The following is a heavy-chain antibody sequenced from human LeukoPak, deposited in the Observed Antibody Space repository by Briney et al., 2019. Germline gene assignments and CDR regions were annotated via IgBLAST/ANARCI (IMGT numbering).Heavy chain of an antibody. J-gene: IGHJ4*02. V-gene: IGHV3-66*01. Sequence: PGGSLRLSCAVSGLTVSNNYMSWVRQGPGKGLEWVSVIYSGGTTYYADSVKGRFTISRDNSKNTLYLHMNSLRAEDTAVYYCARDRAPPTSWYFDYWGQGTLVTVSS. CDR1: GLTVSNNY. CDR2: IYSGGTT. CDR3: ARDRAPPTSWYFDY. D-gene: IGHD2-2*01.